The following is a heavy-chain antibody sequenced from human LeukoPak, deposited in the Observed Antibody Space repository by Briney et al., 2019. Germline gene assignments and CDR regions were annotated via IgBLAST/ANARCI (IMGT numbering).Heavy chain of an antibody. CDR3: ARYSGGIVVVPTAAPDY. V-gene: IGHV1-2*06. D-gene: IGHD2-2*01. CDR1: GYTFTGYY. Sequence: ASVKVSCKASGYTFTGYYMHWVRQAPGLGLEWMGRINPNSGGTNYAQKFQGRVTMTRDTSISTAYMELSRLRSDDTAAYYCARYSGGIVVVPTAAPDYWGQGTLVTVSS. J-gene: IGHJ4*02. CDR2: INPNSGGT.